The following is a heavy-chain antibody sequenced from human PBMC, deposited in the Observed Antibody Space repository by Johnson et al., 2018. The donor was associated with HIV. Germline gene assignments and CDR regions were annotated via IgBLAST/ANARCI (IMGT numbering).Heavy chain of an antibody. CDR3: ASQLGATGDFDI. CDR2: INWNGGSI. V-gene: IGHV3-20*04. CDR1: GFTFSSYG. J-gene: IGHJ3*02. D-gene: IGHD1-26*01. Sequence: MQLVESGGGLVQPGGSLRLSCAASGFTFSSYGMSWVRQAPGKGLEWVSGINWNGGSIGYADSVKGRFTISRDNAKNSLYLQMNSLRAEDTALYYCASQLGATGDFDIWGQGTMVTVSS.